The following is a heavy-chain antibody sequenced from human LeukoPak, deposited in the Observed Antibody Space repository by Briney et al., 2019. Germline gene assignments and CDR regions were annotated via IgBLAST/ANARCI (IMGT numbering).Heavy chain of an antibody. CDR2: IRSDGTT. Sequence: PGGSLRLSCAASGFIASNKYMSWVRQAPGKGLEWVPTIRSDGTTDYADSVKGRFTISRDDSKNTLYLQMNSLRVEDTAVYSCARRRGGYGEGELDYWGQGTLVTVSS. J-gene: IGHJ4*02. CDR1: GFIASNKY. CDR3: ARRRGGYGEGELDY. V-gene: IGHV3-66*04. D-gene: IGHD4-17*01.